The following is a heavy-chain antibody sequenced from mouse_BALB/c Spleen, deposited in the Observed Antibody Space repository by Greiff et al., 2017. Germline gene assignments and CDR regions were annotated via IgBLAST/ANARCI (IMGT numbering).Heavy chain of an antibody. J-gene: IGHJ4*01. CDR2: IWAGGST. V-gene: IGHV2-9*02. CDR1: GFSLTSYG. Sequence: VKVVESGPGLVAPSQSLSITCTVSGFSLTSYGVHWVRQPPGKGLEWLGVIWAGGSTTYNSPHMSRLSISKDNSKSHVFLIMNSLQTDDTAMYYCARDAGLRTYYAMDYWGQGTSVTVSS. CDR3: ARDAGLRTYYAMDY. D-gene: IGHD2-4*01.